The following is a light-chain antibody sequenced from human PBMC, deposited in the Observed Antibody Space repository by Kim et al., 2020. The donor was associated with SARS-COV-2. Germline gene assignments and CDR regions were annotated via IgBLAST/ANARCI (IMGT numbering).Light chain of an antibody. J-gene: IGKJ2*03. CDR3: QQYAGSPLYS. CDR1: RSVSGDY. Sequence: SPWDRATLSCRASRSVSGDYLAWYQQKPGQAPRLVIYGASTRATGIPDRFSGSGSGTDFTLTINRLEPEDFAVYYCQQYAGSPLYSFGQGTKLEI. V-gene: IGKV3-20*01. CDR2: GAS.